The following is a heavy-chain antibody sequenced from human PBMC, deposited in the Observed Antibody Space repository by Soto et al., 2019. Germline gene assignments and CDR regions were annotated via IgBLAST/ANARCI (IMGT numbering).Heavy chain of an antibody. Sequence: QVQLVESGGGVVQPGRSLRLSCAASGFTFSRYDMHWVRQAPGKGPEWVAVIWYDGSNKYYADSVKGRFTISRDNSKNTLYLQMNSLRAEDTAVYYCARDKTPTAMVPRNWGQGTLVTVSS. D-gene: IGHD5-18*01. J-gene: IGHJ4*02. CDR3: ARDKTPTAMVPRN. CDR2: IWYDGSNK. CDR1: GFTFSRYD. V-gene: IGHV3-33*01.